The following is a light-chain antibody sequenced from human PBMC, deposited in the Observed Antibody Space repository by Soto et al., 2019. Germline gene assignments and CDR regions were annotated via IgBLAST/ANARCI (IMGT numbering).Light chain of an antibody. V-gene: IGKV3-11*01. CDR1: QSVSSY. J-gene: IGKJ5*01. CDR2: DAS. Sequence: EIVLTQSPATLSLSPGERATLSCRASQSVSSYLAWYQQKPGQAPRPLIYDASNRATGIPARFSGSGSGTDFTLTISSLEPEDFAVYYCQQRGNWPPSITFGPGTRLEI. CDR3: QQRGNWPPSIT.